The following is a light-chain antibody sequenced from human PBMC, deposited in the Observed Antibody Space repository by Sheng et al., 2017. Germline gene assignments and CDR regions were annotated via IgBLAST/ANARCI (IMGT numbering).Light chain of an antibody. Sequence: DILMTQSPSSLSASVGDRVTITCRASQSITTYLNWYQQKPGRAPKLLIYAASSLQSGVPSRFSGSGSGTDFTLTISSLQPEDFATYYCQQSFSTPRTFGQRDQGGSQ. CDR3: QQSFSTPRT. CDR2: AAS. CDR1: QSITTY. J-gene: IGKJ1*01. V-gene: IGKV1-39*01.